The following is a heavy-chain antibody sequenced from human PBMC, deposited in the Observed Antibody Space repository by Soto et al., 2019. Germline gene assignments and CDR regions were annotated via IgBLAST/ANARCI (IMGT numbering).Heavy chain of an antibody. CDR3: TTDPLGKGDIVVVVAANY. D-gene: IGHD2-15*01. CDR1: GFTFSNAW. J-gene: IGHJ4*02. Sequence: EVQLVESGGGLVKPGGSLRLSCAASGFTFSNAWMSWVRQAPGKGLEWVGRIKSKTDGGTTDYAAPVKGRFTISRDDSKNTLYLQMNSLKTEDTAVYYCTTDPLGKGDIVVVVAANYWGQGTLVTVSS. CDR2: IKSKTDGGTT. V-gene: IGHV3-15*01.